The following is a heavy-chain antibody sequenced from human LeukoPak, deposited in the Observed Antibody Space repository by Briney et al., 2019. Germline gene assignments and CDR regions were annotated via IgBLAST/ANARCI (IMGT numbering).Heavy chain of an antibody. D-gene: IGHD4-17*01. V-gene: IGHV3-48*04. CDR1: GFTFSSYW. J-gene: IGHJ5*02. CDR3: ARIDSLGASEMTTVTTSGS. CDR2: ITSSSSTI. Sequence: PGGSLRLSCAASGFTFSSYWMNWVRQAPGKGLEWVSYITSSSSTIQYTDSVKGRFTISRDNAKNSLYLQMNSLRAEDTAVYYCARIDSLGASEMTTVTTSGSWGQGTLVTVSS.